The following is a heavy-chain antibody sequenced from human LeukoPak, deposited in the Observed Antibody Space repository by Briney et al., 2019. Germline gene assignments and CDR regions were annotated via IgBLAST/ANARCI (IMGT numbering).Heavy chain of an antibody. Sequence: SETLSLTCIVSSGSISGYYWSWIRQPPGKGLEWIGYIYYSGSTNYNPSLKSRVTISVDTSKNKSSLKMSSVTAADTAAYYCARQGQGYEYYGMDVWGQGATVTVSS. V-gene: IGHV4-59*08. CDR3: ARQGQGYEYYGMDV. CDR2: IYYSGST. CDR1: SGSISGYY. D-gene: IGHD6-13*01. J-gene: IGHJ6*02.